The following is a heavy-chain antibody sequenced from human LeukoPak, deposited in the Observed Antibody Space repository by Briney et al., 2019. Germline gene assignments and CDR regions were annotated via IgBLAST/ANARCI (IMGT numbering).Heavy chain of an antibody. V-gene: IGHV3-23*01. CDR1: GFSLTEYA. CDR3: AKANWVSNADAVW. D-gene: IGHD1-1*01. Sequence: GGSLRLSCAASGFSLTEYAMSWVRQPPARGPEWVSSISGGGETYYADSVKGRFTLSRDDSRNTVYLQLNNLRVEDTAIYFCAKANWVSNADAVWWGQGTQVTVSS. J-gene: IGHJ4*02. CDR2: ISGGGET.